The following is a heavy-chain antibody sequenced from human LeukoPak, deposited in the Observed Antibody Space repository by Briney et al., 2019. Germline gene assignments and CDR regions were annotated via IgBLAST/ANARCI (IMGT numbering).Heavy chain of an antibody. D-gene: IGHD3-22*01. CDR2: ISGSSSTIYISSSSSTT. CDR3: AKDQLTYYFDSSGYYPLAY. V-gene: IGHV3-48*01. J-gene: IGHJ4*02. CDR1: GFTFSSYS. Sequence: GGSLRLSCAASGFTFSSYSMNWVRQAPGKGLEWVSYISGSSSTIYISSSSSTTYYADSVKGRFTISRDNAKNTLYLQMNSLRAEDTAVYYCAKDQLTYYFDSSGYYPLAYWGQGTLVTVSS.